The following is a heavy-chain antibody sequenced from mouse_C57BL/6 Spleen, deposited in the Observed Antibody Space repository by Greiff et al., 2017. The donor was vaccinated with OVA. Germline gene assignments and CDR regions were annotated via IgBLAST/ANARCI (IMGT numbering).Heavy chain of an antibody. CDR2: IYPGDGDT. Sequence: VQLQQSGAELVKPGASVKISCKASGYAFSSYWMNWVKQRPGKGLEWIGQIYPGDGDTNYNGKFKGKATLTADKSSSTAYMQLSSLTSEDSAVYFCARSDYRYAMDYWGQGTSVTVSS. D-gene: IGHD2-4*01. V-gene: IGHV1-80*01. CDR1: GYAFSSYW. CDR3: ARSDYRYAMDY. J-gene: IGHJ4*01.